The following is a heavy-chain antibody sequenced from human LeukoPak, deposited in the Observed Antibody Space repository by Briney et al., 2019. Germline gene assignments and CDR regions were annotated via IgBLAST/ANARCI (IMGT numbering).Heavy chain of an antibody. Sequence: ASVKVSCKASGYTFTGSRMQWARQAPGQGLEWMGWINPSNGDTNSEQKCQGRVTMTRDTSISTVYMELSRLTSDDTAVYYCARSWYGMDVWGQGTTVIVSS. CDR1: GYTFTGSR. CDR2: INPSNGDT. CDR3: ARSWYGMDV. V-gene: IGHV1-2*02. D-gene: IGHD6-13*01. J-gene: IGHJ6*02.